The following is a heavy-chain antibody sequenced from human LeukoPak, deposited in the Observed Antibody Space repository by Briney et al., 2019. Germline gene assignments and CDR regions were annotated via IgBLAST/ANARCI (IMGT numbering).Heavy chain of an antibody. D-gene: IGHD2-21*01. Sequence: SVKVSCKASGYTFTSYGISWVRQAPGQGLEWMGGIIPIFGTANYAQKFQGRVTITADKSTSTAYMELSSLRSEDTAVYYCARVASEYDAFDIWGQGTMVTVSS. CDR1: GYTFTSYG. V-gene: IGHV1-69*06. CDR2: IIPIFGTA. CDR3: ARVASEYDAFDI. J-gene: IGHJ3*02.